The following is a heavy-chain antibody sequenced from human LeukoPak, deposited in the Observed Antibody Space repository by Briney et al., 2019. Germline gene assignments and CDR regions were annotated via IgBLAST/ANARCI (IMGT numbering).Heavy chain of an antibody. D-gene: IGHD3-10*01. CDR3: AREDYGTGSYYRGDAFDI. Sequence: SETLSLTCAVSGGSASGYYWTWVRQPLGKGLEWIGEISHTGGANYNPSLKSRVTIGLDTSKKQLPLKLESVTAADTAVYYCAREDYGTGSYYRGDAFDIWGHGTMVTVSS. J-gene: IGHJ3*02. CDR1: GGSASGYY. CDR2: ISHTGGA. V-gene: IGHV4-34*01.